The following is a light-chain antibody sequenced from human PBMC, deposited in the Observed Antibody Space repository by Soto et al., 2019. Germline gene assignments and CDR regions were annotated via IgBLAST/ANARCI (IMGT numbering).Light chain of an antibody. Sequence: QSVLTQPASVSGSPGQSITISCTGTSSDVGKYNLVSWYQHHPGKATKLMIYEVSKRPSGVSNRFSGSKSGDTASLTISGLQAEDEADYYCCSYAGSNYVFGTGTKSPS. CDR3: CSYAGSNYV. CDR1: SSDVGKYNL. CDR2: EVS. J-gene: IGLJ1*01. V-gene: IGLV2-23*02.